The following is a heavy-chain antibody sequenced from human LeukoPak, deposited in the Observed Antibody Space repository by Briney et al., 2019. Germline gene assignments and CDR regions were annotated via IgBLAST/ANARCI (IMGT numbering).Heavy chain of an antibody. D-gene: IGHD3-10*01. CDR1: GGYISSYY. J-gene: IGHJ4*02. CDR2: IYYSGST. Sequence: PSETLSLTCTVSGGYISSYYWSWIRQPPGKGLEWIGYIYYSGSTNYNPSLKSRVTISVDTSKNQFSLKLSSVTAADTAVYYCARTRITMVRGDTFDYWGQGTLVTVSS. V-gene: IGHV4-59*01. CDR3: ARTRITMVRGDTFDY.